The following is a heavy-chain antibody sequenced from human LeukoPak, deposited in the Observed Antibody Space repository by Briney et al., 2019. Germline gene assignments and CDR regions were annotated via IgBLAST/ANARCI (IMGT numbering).Heavy chain of an antibody. Sequence: ASVKVSCKASGYTFTSYDINWVRQATGQGLEWMGWISGYNGNTNYAQNFQGRVTMTTDTSTSTAYMELRSLRSDDTAVYYCAREGGAFGVVADYYYYYMDVWGKGTTVTVSS. CDR2: ISGYNGNT. V-gene: IGHV1-18*01. CDR1: GYTFTSYD. CDR3: AREGGAFGVVADYYYYYMDV. D-gene: IGHD3-3*01. J-gene: IGHJ6*03.